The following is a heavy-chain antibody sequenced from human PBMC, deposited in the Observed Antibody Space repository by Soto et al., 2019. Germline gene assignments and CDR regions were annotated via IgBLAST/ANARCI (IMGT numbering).Heavy chain of an antibody. CDR2: IGGSTGTI. V-gene: IGHV3-48*01. Sequence: GGSLRLSCVASGFTFNKCNINWVRQAPGKGLEWISCIGGSTGTIYYADSVKGRFTISRANTRNSVYLQMDSLRAKDTAVYYCAKDQGGGGSSSDYWGQGTLVTVSS. J-gene: IGHJ4*02. CDR1: GFTFNKCN. CDR3: AKDQGGGGSSSDY. D-gene: IGHD3-16*01.